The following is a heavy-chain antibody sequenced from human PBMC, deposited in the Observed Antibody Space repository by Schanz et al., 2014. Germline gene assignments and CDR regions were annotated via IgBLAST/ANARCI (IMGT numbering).Heavy chain of an antibody. J-gene: IGHJ3*02. V-gene: IGHV3-64D*06. CDR3: AKGRFGELSAFDI. CDR2: ISHDGYST. CDR1: GFTFSAYA. Sequence: EVQLLESGGGVVQPGRSLRLSCAASGFTFSAYAMHWVRQAPGKGLEYVSAISHDGYSTYYADSVKGRFTISRDNFKGALYLQMSSLRAEDTAVYYCAKGRFGELSAFDIWGQGTMVTVSS. D-gene: IGHD3-10*01.